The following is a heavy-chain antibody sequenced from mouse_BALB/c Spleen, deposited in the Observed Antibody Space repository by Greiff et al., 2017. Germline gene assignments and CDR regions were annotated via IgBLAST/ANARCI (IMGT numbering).Heavy chain of an antibody. CDR2: INPSTGYT. CDR3: ARSTVPYYFDY. D-gene: IGHD1-1*01. V-gene: IGHV1-7*01. CDR1: GYTFTSYW. Sequence: VQLQQSGAELAKPGASVKMSCKASGYTFTSYWMHWVKQRPGQGLEWIGYINPSTGYTEYNQKFKDKATLTADKSSSTAYMQLSSLTSEDSAVYYCARSTVPYYFDYWGQGTTLTVSS. J-gene: IGHJ2*01.